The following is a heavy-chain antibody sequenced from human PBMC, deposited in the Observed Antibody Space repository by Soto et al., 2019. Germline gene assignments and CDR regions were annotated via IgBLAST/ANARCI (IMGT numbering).Heavy chain of an antibody. CDR2: IIAHNGNT. CDR1: GYTFTSYG. J-gene: IGHJ4*02. Sequence: QVHLVQSGAEVKKPGASVKVSCKGSGYTFTSYGITWVRQAPGQGLEWMGWIIAHNGNTAYAQKLQGRLTMTRDTATSTAYMELRSLRSDDTAVYCCARGRYGDYWGQGALVTV. CDR3: ARGRYGDY. V-gene: IGHV1-18*01. D-gene: IGHD1-1*01.